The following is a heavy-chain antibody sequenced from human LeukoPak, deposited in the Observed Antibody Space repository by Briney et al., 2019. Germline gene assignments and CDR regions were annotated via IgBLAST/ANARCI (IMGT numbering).Heavy chain of an antibody. CDR2: ISTYNGNT. CDR3: ARHSDDYGDYTPSY. Sequence: ASVKVSCKAAGYTFTSYGIRWVRQAPGQGLEWMGWISTYNGNTNDAQKLQGRVTMTTDTSTSTAYMELRSLRSDDTAVYYCARHSDDYGDYTPSYWGQGTLVTVSS. CDR1: GYTFTSYG. J-gene: IGHJ4*02. D-gene: IGHD4-17*01. V-gene: IGHV1-18*01.